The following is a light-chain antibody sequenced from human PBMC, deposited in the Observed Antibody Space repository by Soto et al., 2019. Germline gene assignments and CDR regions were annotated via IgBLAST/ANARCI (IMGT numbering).Light chain of an antibody. J-gene: IGKJ3*01. V-gene: IGKV1-39*01. CDR3: QPSYRTLFS. Sequence: DIQMTQSPSSLSASVGDRVTITCRASQTILRYLNWYQQKPGRAPNPLIYAASNLHNGVPSRFSSSGSGTECTLTISRLQPEDFATYYWQPSYRTLFSFGPGTQVEIK. CDR2: AAS. CDR1: QTILRY.